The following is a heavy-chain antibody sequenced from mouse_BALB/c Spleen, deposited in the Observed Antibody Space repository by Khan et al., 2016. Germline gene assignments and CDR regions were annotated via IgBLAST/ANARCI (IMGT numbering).Heavy chain of an antibody. CDR1: GYSITSDYA. CDR2: ISYSGST. D-gene: IGHD1-1*01. V-gene: IGHV3-2*02. J-gene: IGHJ4*01. CDR3: ARSDYGDKDTMDY. Sequence: VQLKQSGPGLVKPSQSLSLTCTVTGYSITSDYAWNWIRQFPGNRLEWMGYISYSGSTSHNPSLKSRISITRDPSKNQFFLQLNSVTSEDTATYYCARSDYGDKDTMDYWGQGTSVTVSS.